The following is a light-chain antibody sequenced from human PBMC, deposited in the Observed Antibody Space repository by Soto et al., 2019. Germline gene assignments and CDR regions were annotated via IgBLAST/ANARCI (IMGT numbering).Light chain of an antibody. CDR3: QQFDSYPIT. Sequence: IHLTQSPSSLSASVGDRVTITCRASQGISLSLTWYQQRPGKAPKLLIYDASTLPGEVPSRFSGSGSGTDFTLTISSLHPEDFATYFCQQFDSYPITFGQGTRLEL. J-gene: IGKJ5*01. V-gene: IGKV1-13*02. CDR2: DAS. CDR1: QGISLS.